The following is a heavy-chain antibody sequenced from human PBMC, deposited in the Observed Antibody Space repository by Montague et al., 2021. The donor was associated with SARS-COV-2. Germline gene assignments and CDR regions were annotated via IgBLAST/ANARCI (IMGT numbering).Heavy chain of an antibody. CDR2: IRGSGGST. CDR1: GFTFSSYA. D-gene: IGHD3-3*01. V-gene: IGHV3-23*01. J-gene: IGHJ5*02. CDR3: AKGSPDYITIFGVVIIDPNWFDP. Sequence: SLRLSCAASGFTFSSYAMSWVRQAPGKGLEWVSAIRGSGGSTYYADSVKGRFTISRDNSKNTLYLQMNSLRAEDTAVYYCAKGSPDYITIFGVVIIDPNWFDPWGQGILVTVSS.